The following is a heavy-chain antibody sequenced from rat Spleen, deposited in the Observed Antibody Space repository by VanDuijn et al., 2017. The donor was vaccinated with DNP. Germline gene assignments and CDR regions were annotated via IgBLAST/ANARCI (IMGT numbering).Heavy chain of an antibody. J-gene: IGHJ2*01. D-gene: IGHD4-4*01. CDR2: ISNGGNT. CDR1: GFSLTSYT. V-gene: IGHV2-6*01. Sequence: QVQLKESGPGLIQPSQTLSLTCTVSGFSLTSYTISWVRQSPGKGLEWIAAISNGGNTFYNSALKPRLSISRDTSESQVFLTVNSLQTEDTGIYYCNRNEFGQPGVFWGQGVMVTVSS. CDR3: NRNEFGQPGVF.